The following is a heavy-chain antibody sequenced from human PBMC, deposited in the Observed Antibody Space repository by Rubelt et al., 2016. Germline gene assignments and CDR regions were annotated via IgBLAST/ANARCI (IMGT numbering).Heavy chain of an antibody. CDR2: VYYTGST. J-gene: IGHJ5*02. V-gene: IGHV4-30-4*07. D-gene: IGHD3-10*01. CDR1: GGSISSPGYS. CDR3: AGGRDWFDP. Sequence: QLQLQESGPGLVKPSETLSLTCTVSGGSISSPGYSWTWIRQTPGKGLEWIGYVYYTGSTFYNPSLQSRLSMSVDTSKNQLPLGWSSVTAADTAVYYWAGGRDWFDPWGQGTLVTVSS.